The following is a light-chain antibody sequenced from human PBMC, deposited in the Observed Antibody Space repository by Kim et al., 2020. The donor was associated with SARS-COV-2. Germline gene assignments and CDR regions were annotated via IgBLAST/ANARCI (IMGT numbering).Light chain of an antibody. CDR2: AAS. CDR1: HDVNNY. Sequence: ASGGGTVTLSCRASHDVNNYLAWFQQKPGRAPKSLIYAASSLHSGVPSKFSGRGSGTDFNLTISSLQPEDFATYYCQQYNSYPLTFGGGTKVDIK. V-gene: IGKV1-16*02. J-gene: IGKJ4*01. CDR3: QQYNSYPLT.